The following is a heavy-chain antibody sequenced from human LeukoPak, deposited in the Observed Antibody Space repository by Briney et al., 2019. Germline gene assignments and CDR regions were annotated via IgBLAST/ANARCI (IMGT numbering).Heavy chain of an antibody. CDR2: INNDGSYA. V-gene: IGHV3-74*01. Sequence: GGSLRLSRVASGFTFSSYWLHWVRQAPGKGLVWVSHINNDGSYATYAESVKGRFTISRDNAKNTLFLQMNSLRAEDTAVYYCARINYEGDSWGQGTLVTVSS. J-gene: IGHJ4*02. CDR3: ARINYEGDS. CDR1: GFTFSSYW. D-gene: IGHD3-16*01.